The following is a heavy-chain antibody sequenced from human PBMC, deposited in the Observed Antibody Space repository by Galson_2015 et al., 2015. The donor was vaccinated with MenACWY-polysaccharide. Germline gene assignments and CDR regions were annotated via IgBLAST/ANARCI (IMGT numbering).Heavy chain of an antibody. J-gene: IGHJ4*02. V-gene: IGHV4-59*08. D-gene: IGHD1-26*01. Sequence: LSLTCTVSGGSISSYYWSWIRQPPWKGLEWIGYIFYTGSTNYNPSLKSRVTISVDTSKNHFSLKLSSATAAGTAVYYCARVEKYSGSYYILHWGQGTLVTVSS. CDR1: GGSISSYY. CDR2: IFYTGST. CDR3: ARVEKYSGSYYILH.